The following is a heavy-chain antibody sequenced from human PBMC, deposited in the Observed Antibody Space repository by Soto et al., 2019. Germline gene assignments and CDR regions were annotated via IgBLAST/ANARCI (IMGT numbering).Heavy chain of an antibody. Sequence: EVQLLESGGGLVQPGGSLRLSCAASGFTFSSYAMSWVRQAPGKGLEWVSAISGSGGSKYYADSVKGRFTISRDNSKNTLYLQMNSLRAEDTAVYYCEKGSRRVPAAIGGDYWGQGTLVTVSS. CDR3: EKGSRRVPAAIGGDY. D-gene: IGHD2-2*01. V-gene: IGHV3-23*01. CDR2: ISGSGGSK. CDR1: GFTFSSYA. J-gene: IGHJ4*02.